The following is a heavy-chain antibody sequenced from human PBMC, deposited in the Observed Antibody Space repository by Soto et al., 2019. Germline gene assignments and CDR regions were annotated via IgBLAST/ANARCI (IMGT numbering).Heavy chain of an antibody. CDR3: AMETGGATPVHVFDI. D-gene: IGHD1-26*01. V-gene: IGHV3-48*01. Sequence: EVQLVESGGGLVQPGGSLRLTCAASGFTFSIYSMNWVRQAPGKGLEWVSYIMPGSSHIFYADSVKGRFTISRDNAKNSLYLQRNSLRVEDTAVYYGAMETGGATPVHVFDIWVLGTMVTVS. J-gene: IGHJ3*02. CDR2: IMPGSSHI. CDR1: GFTFSIYS.